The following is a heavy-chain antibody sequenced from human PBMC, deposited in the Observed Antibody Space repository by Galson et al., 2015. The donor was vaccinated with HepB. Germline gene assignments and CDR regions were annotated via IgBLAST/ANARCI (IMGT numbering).Heavy chain of an antibody. D-gene: IGHD3-10*01. V-gene: IGHV4-39*07. Sequence: ETLSLTCTVSGGSISSSSYYWGWIRQPPGKGLEWIGSIYYSGSTYYNPSLKSRVTISVDTSKNQFSLKLSSVTAADTAVYYCARDSLWFGDPQGSYGMDVWGQGTTVTVSS. CDR2: IYYSGST. CDR3: ARDSLWFGDPQGSYGMDV. J-gene: IGHJ6*02. CDR1: GGSISSSSYY.